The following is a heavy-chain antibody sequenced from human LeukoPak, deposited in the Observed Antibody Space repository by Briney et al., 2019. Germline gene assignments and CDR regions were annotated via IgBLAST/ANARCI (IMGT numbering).Heavy chain of an antibody. CDR2: INHSGST. Sequence: SETLSLTCAVYGGSFSGYYWSWIRQPPGKGLEWIGEINHSGSTNYNPSLKSRVAISVDTSKSQFSLKLSSVTAADTAVYYCARVGGRYCSGGSCYEYYFDYWGQGTLVTVSS. CDR1: GGSFSGYY. J-gene: IGHJ4*02. CDR3: ARVGGRYCSGGSCYEYYFDY. D-gene: IGHD2-15*01. V-gene: IGHV4-34*01.